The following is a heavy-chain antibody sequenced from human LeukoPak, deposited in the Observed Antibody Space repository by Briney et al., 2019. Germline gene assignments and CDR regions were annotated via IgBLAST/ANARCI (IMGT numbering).Heavy chain of an antibody. CDR2: INYSGRT. CDR1: GGSISTYF. Sequence: SETLSLTCTVSGGSISTYFWSWIRQPPGKGLECIGYINYSGRTKYNPSLKSRATISVDTSKNQFSLTLSSVTAADTAVYYCARGGVAAADSNPYYFDYWGQGTLVTVSS. D-gene: IGHD6-13*01. V-gene: IGHV4-59*08. CDR3: ARGGVAAADSNPYYFDY. J-gene: IGHJ4*02.